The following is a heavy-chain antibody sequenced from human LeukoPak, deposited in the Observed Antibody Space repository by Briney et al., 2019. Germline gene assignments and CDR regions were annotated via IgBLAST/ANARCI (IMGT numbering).Heavy chain of an antibody. CDR3: ARAPLYSSSWFDP. J-gene: IGHJ5*02. CDR2: INPNSGGT. Sequence: ASVKVSCKASGYTFTGYYMHWVRQAPGQGLEWMGRINPNSGGTNYAQKFQGRVTMTRDTSISTAYMELSRLRSDDTAVYCCARAPLYSSSWFDPWGQGTLVTVSS. V-gene: IGHV1-2*06. D-gene: IGHD6-13*01. CDR1: GYTFTGYY.